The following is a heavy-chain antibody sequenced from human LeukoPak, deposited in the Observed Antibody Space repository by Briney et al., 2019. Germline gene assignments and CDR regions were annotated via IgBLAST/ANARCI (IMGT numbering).Heavy chain of an antibody. CDR1: GFTFSSYS. CDR2: ISSSSSYI. D-gene: IGHD2-2*01. CDR3: ARGLPYCSSTSCYLDY. J-gene: IGHJ4*02. Sequence: PGGSLRLSCAASGFTFSSYSMNWVRQAPGKGLEWVSSISSSSSYIYYADSVKGRFTISRDNAKNSLYLQMNSLRAEDTAVYYCARGLPYCSSTSCYLDYWGQGTLVTVSS. V-gene: IGHV3-21*01.